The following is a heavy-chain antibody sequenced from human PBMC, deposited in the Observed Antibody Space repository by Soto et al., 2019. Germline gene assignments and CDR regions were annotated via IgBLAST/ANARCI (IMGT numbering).Heavy chain of an antibody. CDR2: IYWNDDE. Sequence: QITFKESGPTLVKPTQTLTLTCSFSGFSLSTGGRGVGWIRQPPGKALEWLALIYWNDDERYNPSLKNRVTITKDTYKDQVFLTMTNMDPVDTATYYCAHRGYGDYPRDNWFDPWGHGALVTVSS. D-gene: IGHD4-17*01. CDR1: GFSLSTGGRG. CDR3: AHRGYGDYPRDNWFDP. J-gene: IGHJ5*02. V-gene: IGHV2-5*01.